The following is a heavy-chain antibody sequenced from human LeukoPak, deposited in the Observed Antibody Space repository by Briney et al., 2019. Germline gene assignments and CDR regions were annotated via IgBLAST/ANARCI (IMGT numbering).Heavy chain of an antibody. CDR1: GYTFTSYY. D-gene: IGHD6-13*01. J-gene: IGHJ6*03. Sequence: GASVKVSCKASGYTFTSYYMHWGRQAPGQGLEWMGIINPSGGSTSYAQKFQGRVTMTTDTSTSTAYMELRSLRSDDTAVYYCARAAAAGGVRYYMDVWGKGTTVTVSS. V-gene: IGHV1-46*01. CDR2: INPSGGST. CDR3: ARAAAAGGVRYYMDV.